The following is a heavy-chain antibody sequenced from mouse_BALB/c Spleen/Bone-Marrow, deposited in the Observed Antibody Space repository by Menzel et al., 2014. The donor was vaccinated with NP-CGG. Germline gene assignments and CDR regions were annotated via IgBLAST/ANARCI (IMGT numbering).Heavy chain of an antibody. Sequence: VQLQQSGAELVKPGASVKLSCTASGFNIKDTYMHWVKQRPEQGLEWIGRMDPANGNTKYDPKFQGKATITTDTSSNTAYLQLRSLTSEDTAVYYCARYDYRYSWFAYWGQGTLVTVSA. CDR2: MDPANGNT. CDR3: ARYDYRYSWFAY. V-gene: IGHV14-3*02. D-gene: IGHD2-14*01. CDR1: GFNIKDTY. J-gene: IGHJ3*01.